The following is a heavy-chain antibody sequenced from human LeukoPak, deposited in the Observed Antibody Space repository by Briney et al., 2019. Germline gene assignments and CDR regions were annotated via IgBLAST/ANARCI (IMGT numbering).Heavy chain of an antibody. V-gene: IGHV4-59*08. CDR3: ARQGRYYYDSSGKGSGYFDY. CDR2: IYYSGNT. CDR1: GGSISGYY. Sequence: SETLSLTCTVSGGSISGYYWSWIRQPPGKGLEWIGYIYYSGNTNYNPSLKSRVTISVDTSKNQFSLKLSSVTAADTAVYYCARQGRYYYDSSGKGSGYFDYWGQGTLVTVSS. J-gene: IGHJ4*02. D-gene: IGHD3-22*01.